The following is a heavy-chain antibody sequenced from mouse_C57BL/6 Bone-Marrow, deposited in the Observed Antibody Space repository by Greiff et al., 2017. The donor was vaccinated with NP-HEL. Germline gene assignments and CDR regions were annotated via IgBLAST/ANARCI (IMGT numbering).Heavy chain of an antibody. V-gene: IGHV2-5*01. CDR1: GFSLTSYG. D-gene: IGHD3-3*01. J-gene: IGHJ3*01. CDR2: IWRGGST. CDR3: AGDRPGAWFAY. Sequence: QVQLKESGPGLVQPSQSLSITCTASGFSLTSYGVHWVRQSPGKGLEWLGVIWRGGSTDYNAAFMSRLSITKDNSNSHVFFNMNSLQAADTAIYYCAGDRPGAWFAYGGRGTVVTVTA.